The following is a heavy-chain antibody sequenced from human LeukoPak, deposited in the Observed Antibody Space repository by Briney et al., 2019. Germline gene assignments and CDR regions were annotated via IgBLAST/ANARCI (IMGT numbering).Heavy chain of an antibody. CDR1: GYTFTSYG. V-gene: IGHV1-18*01. CDR3: ARVSRVTMVRGLVDY. J-gene: IGHJ4*02. D-gene: IGHD3-10*01. Sequence: ASVKVSCKASGYTFTSYGISWVRQAPGQGLEWMGWISAYNGNTNYAQKLQGRVTMTTDTSTSTAYMELRSLRSDDTAVYYCARVSRVTMVRGLVDYWGQGTLVTVSS. CDR2: ISAYNGNT.